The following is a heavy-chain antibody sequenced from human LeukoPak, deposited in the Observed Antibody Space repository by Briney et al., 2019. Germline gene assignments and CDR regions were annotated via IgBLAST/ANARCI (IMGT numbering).Heavy chain of an antibody. D-gene: IGHD3-3*02. J-gene: IGHJ2*01. CDR1: GFPFSSYD. Sequence: PGGSLRLSCAASGFPFSSYDMHWVRQATGKGLEWVSGIGTTGDTSYPGSVKGRFTISRENAKKSLYLQMDSLRAGDTAVYYCVRAVWSGLTFWYFDVWGRGTLVTVSS. CDR2: IGTTGDT. CDR3: VRAVWSGLTFWYFDV. V-gene: IGHV3-13*04.